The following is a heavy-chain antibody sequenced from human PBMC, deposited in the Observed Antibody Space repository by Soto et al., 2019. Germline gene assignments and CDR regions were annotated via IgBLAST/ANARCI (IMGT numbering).Heavy chain of an antibody. CDR3: ARARLRAVYAFDF. CDR2: IYYNGNP. Sequence: SETLSLTCTLSGVAITSGAYYWTWVRQHPGKGLEWIGYIYYNGNPYFSPSLKSRLTISIDTAKNQFSLKLSSVTAAATAMYYCARARLRAVYAFDFWGQGTMVTVS. D-gene: IGHD4-17*01. V-gene: IGHV4-31*03. CDR1: GVAITSGAYY. J-gene: IGHJ3*01.